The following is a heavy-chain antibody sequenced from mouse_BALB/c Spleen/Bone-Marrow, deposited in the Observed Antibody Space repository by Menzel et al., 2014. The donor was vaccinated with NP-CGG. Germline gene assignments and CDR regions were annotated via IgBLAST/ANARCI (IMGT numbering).Heavy chain of an antibody. V-gene: IGHV1-14*01. J-gene: IGHJ2*01. Sequence: VQLQQSGPELIKPGASVKMSCKASGYTFTAYVMHWVKQKPGQGLEWIGYINPYNDGTNYNEKFKGKATLTSDNSSSTAYMELSSPTSEDSAVYYCAREGWLLRFEYWGQGTTLTVSS. D-gene: IGHD2-3*01. CDR3: AREGWLLRFEY. CDR2: INPYNDGT. CDR1: GYTFTAYV.